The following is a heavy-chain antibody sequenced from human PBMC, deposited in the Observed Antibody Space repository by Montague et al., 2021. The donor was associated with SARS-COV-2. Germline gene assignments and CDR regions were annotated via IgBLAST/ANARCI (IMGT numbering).Heavy chain of an antibody. CDR1: GGSMSDHY. D-gene: IGHD3-10*01. CDR3: ARAVSVRRAVNWFDP. J-gene: IGHJ5*02. V-gene: IGHV4-59*11. Sequence: SETLSLTCTVSGGSMSDHYWAWIRQPPGKGLEWLAYIYYSGGINSNASXXGRVSMPVDTSKNQFSLKLTSVTAADTAVYYCARAVSVRRAVNWFDPWGQGTLVTVSS. CDR2: IYYSGGI.